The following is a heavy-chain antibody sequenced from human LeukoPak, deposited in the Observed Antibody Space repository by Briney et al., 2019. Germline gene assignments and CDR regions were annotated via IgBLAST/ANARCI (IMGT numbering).Heavy chain of an antibody. CDR1: GFTFSSYE. J-gene: IGHJ4*02. V-gene: IGHV3-48*03. CDR3: ARGMVRDSFDY. CDR2: ISSSGSTI. D-gene: IGHD3-10*01. Sequence: GGSLRLSCAASGFTFSSYEMNWVRQAPGKGLEWVSYISSSGSTIYYADSVKGRFTISRDNAKNTLYLQMNSLRAEDTAVYYCARGMVRDSFDYWGQGTLVTVSS.